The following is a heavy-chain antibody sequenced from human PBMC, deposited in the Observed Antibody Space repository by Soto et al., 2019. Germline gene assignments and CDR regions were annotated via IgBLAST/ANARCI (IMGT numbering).Heavy chain of an antibody. J-gene: IGHJ4*02. D-gene: IGHD3-9*01. CDR3: ARASSYDILTGYSYYFDY. CDR2: INPSGGST. V-gene: IGHV1-46*01. CDR1: GYTFTSYY. Sequence: GASVKVSCKASGYTFTSYYMHWVRQAPGQGLEWMGIINPSGGSTSYAQKFQGRVTMTRDTSTSTVYMELSSLRSEDTAVYYCARASSYDILTGYSYYFDYWGQGTLVTVSS.